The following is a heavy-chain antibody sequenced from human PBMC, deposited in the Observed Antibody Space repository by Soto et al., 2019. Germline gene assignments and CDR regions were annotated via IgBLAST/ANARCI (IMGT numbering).Heavy chain of an antibody. Sequence: EVQLVESGGGLVQPGRSLRLSCAASGFTFDDYAMHWVRQAPGKGLEWVSGITWNSGSIGYADSVKGRFTISGDNAKNSLYLQMNSLRAEDTALYYCAKVTSSGSIYWYFDLWGRGTLVTVSS. J-gene: IGHJ2*01. CDR3: AKVTSSGSIYWYFDL. CDR2: ITWNSGSI. D-gene: IGHD3-22*01. CDR1: GFTFDDYA. V-gene: IGHV3-9*01.